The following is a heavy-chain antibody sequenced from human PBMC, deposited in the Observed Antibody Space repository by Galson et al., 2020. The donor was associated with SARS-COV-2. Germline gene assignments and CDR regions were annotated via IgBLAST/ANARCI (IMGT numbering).Heavy chain of an antibody. D-gene: IGHD3-22*01. CDR3: AREPLYYYDSSGYSDY. J-gene: IGHJ4*02. Sequence: ASVKVSCKASGGTFSSNDISWVRQAPAQGLEWMGRIIPISGTANYAQEFQGRVTLTADKATSTAYMELSSLRSDDTAVYYCAREPLYYYDSSGYSDYWGQGTHVAVSS. CDR2: IIPISGTA. V-gene: IGHV1-69*06. CDR1: GGTFSSND.